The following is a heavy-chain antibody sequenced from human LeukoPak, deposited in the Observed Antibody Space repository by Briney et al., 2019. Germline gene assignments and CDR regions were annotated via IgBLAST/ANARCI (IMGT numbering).Heavy chain of an antibody. CDR3: ARVNVLARHFDY. Sequence: KPSQTLPLTCTVSGGSISRGGYYWSWIRQHPGKGLEWIGYIYYGGSTYYNPSLKSRVTISVDTSKNQFSLKLSSVTAADTAVYYCARVNVLARHFDYWGQGTLVTVSS. J-gene: IGHJ4*02. CDR1: GGSISRGGYY. CDR2: IYYGGST. V-gene: IGHV4-31*03.